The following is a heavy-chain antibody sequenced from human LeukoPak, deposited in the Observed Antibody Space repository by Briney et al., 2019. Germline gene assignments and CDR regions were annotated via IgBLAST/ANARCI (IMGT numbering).Heavy chain of an antibody. CDR2: IHHSGRT. V-gene: IGHV4-34*01. J-gene: IGHJ4*02. Sequence: PSETLSLNCSVYGGSLSGFYWSWIRQAPGKGLEWIGEIHHSGRTSHNPSLKSRVTMSVDTSTNQFSLKMSAVTAADTAVYYCARAPSYYYDSSGYCLDYWGQGSMVTVSS. D-gene: IGHD3-22*01. CDR1: GGSLSGFY. CDR3: ARAPSYYYDSSGYCLDY.